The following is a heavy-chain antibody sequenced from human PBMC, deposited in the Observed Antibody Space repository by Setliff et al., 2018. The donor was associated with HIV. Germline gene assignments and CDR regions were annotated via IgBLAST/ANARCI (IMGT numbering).Heavy chain of an antibody. CDR3: ARGIPTLLDFGEEYYFDS. CDR2: VSGRGAAT. D-gene: IGHD3-10*01. J-gene: IGHJ4*01. V-gene: IGHV3-23*01. CDR1: GFTFSSYS. Sequence: GGSLRLSCAASGFTFSSYSMNWVRQAPGKGLEWVSTVSGRGAATYYADSVKGRFTISRDTSETTLFLEMNSLRAEDTAVYYCARGIPTLLDFGEEYYFDSWGRGILVTSPQ.